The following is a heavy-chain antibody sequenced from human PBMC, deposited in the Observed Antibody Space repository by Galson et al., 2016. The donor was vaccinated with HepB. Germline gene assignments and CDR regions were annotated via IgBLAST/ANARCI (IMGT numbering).Heavy chain of an antibody. CDR1: GASISDSNW. V-gene: IGHV4-4*02. CDR3: ARASIIPGARMIFDP. D-gene: IGHD2-2*01. Sequence: TCAVSGASISDSNWWTWVRQVPGKGLEWIGEIYHTGTSNNNPFLSSRFTLSVDKSRNQFSLNLTSVTAADTAVYYCARASIIPGARMIFDPWGQGTLVTVSS. CDR2: IYHTGTS. J-gene: IGHJ5*02.